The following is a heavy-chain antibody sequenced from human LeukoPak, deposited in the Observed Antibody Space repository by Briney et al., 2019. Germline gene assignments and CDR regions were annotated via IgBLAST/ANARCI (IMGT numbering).Heavy chain of an antibody. V-gene: IGHV3-21*01. D-gene: IGHD2-15*01. J-gene: IGHJ3*02. CDR2: ISCSSSYI. CDR1: GFTFSSYS. CDR3: ARDAGEYCSGGSCYSDAFDI. Sequence: GGSLRLSCAASGFTFSSYSMNRVRQAPGKGLEWVSSISCSSSYIYYADSVKGRFTISRDNAKNSLYLQMNSLRAEDTAVYYCARDAGEYCSGGSCYSDAFDIWGQGTMVTVSS.